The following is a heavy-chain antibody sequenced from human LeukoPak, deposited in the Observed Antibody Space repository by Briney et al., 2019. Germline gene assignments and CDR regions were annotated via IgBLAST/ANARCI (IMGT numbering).Heavy chain of an antibody. CDR2: IYTSGST. D-gene: IGHD3-16*01. J-gene: IGHJ4*02. Sequence: SETLSLTCTVSGGSLSSYYWSWIRQPAEKGLEWIGRIYTSGSTNYNASLKSRVTISVDTSKNQFSLKLSSVTAADTAVYYCARDRGLGGGIDYWGQGTLVTVSS. V-gene: IGHV4-4*07. CDR1: GGSLSSYY. CDR3: ARDRGLGGGIDY.